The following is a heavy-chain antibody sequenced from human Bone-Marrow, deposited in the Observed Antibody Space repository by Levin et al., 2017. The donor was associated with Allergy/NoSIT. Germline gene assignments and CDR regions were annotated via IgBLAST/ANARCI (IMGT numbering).Heavy chain of an antibody. D-gene: IGHD2-2*01. V-gene: IGHV1-2*02. Sequence: ASVKVSCKASGYTFTDYYMHWVRQAPGQGPEWMGWININSGDTNYVQKFQGRVTMTRDTSITTAYMELSSLRSDDTAVYFCTRESLSCSTSSCHIDFWGQGTLVTVSS. J-gene: IGHJ4*02. CDR3: TRESLSCSTSSCHIDF. CDR2: ININSGDT. CDR1: GYTFTDYY.